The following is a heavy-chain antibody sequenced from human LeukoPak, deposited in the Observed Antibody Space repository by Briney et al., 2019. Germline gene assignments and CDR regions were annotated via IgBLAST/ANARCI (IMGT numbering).Heavy chain of an antibody. CDR1: GFTVSRNY. CDR3: ARDRDGMDV. Sequence: GGSLRLSCAASGFTVSRNYMSWVRQAPGKGLEWVSVIDSGGITYYADSVKGRFTISRDNSKNTLYLQINSLRAEDTAVYYCARDRDGMDVWGQGTTVTVSS. J-gene: IGHJ6*02. CDR2: IDSGGIT. V-gene: IGHV3-66*01.